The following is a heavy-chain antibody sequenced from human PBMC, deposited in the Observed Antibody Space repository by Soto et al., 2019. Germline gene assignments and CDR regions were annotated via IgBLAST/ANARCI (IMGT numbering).Heavy chain of an antibody. CDR1: GRSISSSSYY. CDR2: IYYSGST. CDR3: MLGSGWNDFEH. J-gene: IGHJ4*02. D-gene: IGHD2-15*01. V-gene: IGHV4-39*01. Sequence: SETLSLTCTVAGRSISSSSYYWGWIRQPPGKGLEWIWNIYYSGSTYYNPSLKTPVTRSLHTSKKQFSLKLSSVTASDTAVYYCMLGSGWNDFEHWGPGTLVTV.